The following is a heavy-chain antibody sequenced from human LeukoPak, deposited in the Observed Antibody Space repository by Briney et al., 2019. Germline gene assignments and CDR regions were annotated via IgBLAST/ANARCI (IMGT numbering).Heavy chain of an antibody. CDR3: ASAPRGAAVPNY. V-gene: IGHV1-18*01. CDR1: GYTFTSYG. D-gene: IGHD6-13*01. CDR2: ISAYNDNT. J-gene: IGHJ4*02. Sequence: ASVKVSCKASGYTFTSYGIGWVRQAPGQGLEWMGWISAYNDNTNYAQKLQGRVTMTTDTSTSTAYMELRSLRSDDTAVYYCASAPRGAAVPNYWGQGTLVTVSS.